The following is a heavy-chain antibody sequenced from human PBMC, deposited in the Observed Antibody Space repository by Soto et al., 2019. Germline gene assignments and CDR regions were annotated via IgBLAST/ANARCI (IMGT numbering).Heavy chain of an antibody. CDR3: ARRGSGSYYDY. Sequence: EVQLLESGGGLVQPGGSLRLSCAASGFTFSSYAMRWVRQAPGKGLEWVSASGSGGSTYYADSVKGRFTISRDNSKNTLYLQMNSLRAEDTAVYYCARRGSGSYYDYWGQGILVTVSS. D-gene: IGHD1-26*01. CDR1: GFTFSSYA. V-gene: IGHV3-23*01. CDR2: SGSGGST. J-gene: IGHJ4*02.